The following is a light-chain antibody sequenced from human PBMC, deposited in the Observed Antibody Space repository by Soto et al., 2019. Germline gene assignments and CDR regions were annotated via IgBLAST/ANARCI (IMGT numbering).Light chain of an antibody. CDR1: TGAVTSGHY. CDR3: LLSYSGARV. Sequence: QAVVTQEPSLTVSPGGTVTLTCGSSTGAVTSGHYPYWFQQKPGQAPRTLIYDTNNEHSWTPARFSGSLLGDKAALTLSGAQPEDEADYYCLLSYSGARVFGGGTKLTVL. V-gene: IGLV7-46*01. J-gene: IGLJ3*02. CDR2: DTN.